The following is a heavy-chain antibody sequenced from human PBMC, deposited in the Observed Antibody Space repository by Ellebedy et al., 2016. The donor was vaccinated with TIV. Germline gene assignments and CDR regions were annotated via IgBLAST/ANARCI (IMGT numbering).Heavy chain of an antibody. CDR2: IIPRFGST. J-gene: IGHJ5*02. D-gene: IGHD1-26*01. V-gene: IGHV1-69*13. CDR1: GGTFNSLA. Sequence: ASVKVSCXASGGTFNSLAITWVRQAPGHGLEWMGGIIPRFGSTNYAQKFQGRVTITADESTSTVHMELSRLRSDDSAVYYCASLVGATGQNWFDPWGQGTLVTVSS. CDR3: ASLVGATGQNWFDP.